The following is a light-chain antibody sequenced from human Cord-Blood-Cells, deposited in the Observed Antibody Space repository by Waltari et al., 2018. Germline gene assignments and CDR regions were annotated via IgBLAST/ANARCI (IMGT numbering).Light chain of an antibody. Sequence: SVKLTCTLSSGHSSYAIAWHQQQPEKGPRYLMKLNSDGSHSKGDGIPDRFSGSSSGAERYLTISSPQSEDEADYYCQTWGTGVFGGGTKLTVL. CDR2: LNSDGSH. V-gene: IGLV4-69*01. J-gene: IGLJ3*02. CDR1: SGHSSYA. CDR3: QTWGTGV.